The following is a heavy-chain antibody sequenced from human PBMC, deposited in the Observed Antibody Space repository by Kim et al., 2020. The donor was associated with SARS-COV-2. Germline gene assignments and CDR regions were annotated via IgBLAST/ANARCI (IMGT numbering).Heavy chain of an antibody. CDR3: AKELAAAGITH. Sequence: TYYVDSVKGRFTISRDNRKNSLFLQMNSLRTEDTAVYYCAKELAAAGITHWGQGTLVTVSS. J-gene: IGHJ4*02. CDR2: T. D-gene: IGHD6-13*01. V-gene: IGHV3-43*01.